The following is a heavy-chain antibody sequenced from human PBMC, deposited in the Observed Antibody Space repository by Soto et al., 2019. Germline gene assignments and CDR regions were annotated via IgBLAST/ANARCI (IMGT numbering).Heavy chain of an antibody. Sequence: ATLSLTCAVYGGSFSGYCWSWIRQPPGKGLEWIGEINHSGRTNYNPSLKSRVTISVDTSKSQFSLKLSSVTAADTAVYYCARGRKYYDFWSGYSHPRYYFNYWGQGTLVTSPQ. CDR3: ARGRKYYDFWSGYSHPRYYFNY. CDR2: INHSGRT. D-gene: IGHD3-3*01. V-gene: IGHV4-34*01. J-gene: IGHJ4*02. CDR1: GGSFSGYC.